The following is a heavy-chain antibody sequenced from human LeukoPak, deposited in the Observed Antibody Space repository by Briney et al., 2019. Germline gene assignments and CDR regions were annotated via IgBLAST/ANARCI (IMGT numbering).Heavy chain of an antibody. D-gene: IGHD2-8*01. CDR1: GFAFRDYY. CDR2: IRNSGSTV. J-gene: IGHJ6*02. V-gene: IGHV3-11*01. Sequence: GGSLSLSCGASGFAFRDYYMTWLSQAPGKGLEWLSYIRNSGSTVFCAASVKGRFPVSRDNAKRSLYLQIESLRDDDTAVYHCALGTINKDYYFGMDVWGQGTTVPVSS. CDR3: ALGTINKDYYFGMDV.